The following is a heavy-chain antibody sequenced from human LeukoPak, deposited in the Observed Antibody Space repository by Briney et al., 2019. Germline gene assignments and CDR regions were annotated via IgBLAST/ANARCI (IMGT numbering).Heavy chain of an antibody. V-gene: IGHV1-2*02. Sequence: ASVKVSCKASGYTFTDYYMHWVRQAPGQGLEWMGWIDPDGGGTNYAQMFQGRVTMTRDTSISTAYMELSSLRSDGTAIYYCARVSGRSGPFEYWGQGTLVTVSS. CDR3: ARVSGRSGPFEY. D-gene: IGHD3-3*01. J-gene: IGHJ4*02. CDR2: IDPDGGGT. CDR1: GYTFTDYY.